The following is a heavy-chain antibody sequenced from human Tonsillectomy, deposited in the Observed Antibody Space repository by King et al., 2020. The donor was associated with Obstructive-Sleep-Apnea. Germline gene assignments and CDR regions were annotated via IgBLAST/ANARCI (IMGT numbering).Heavy chain of an antibody. D-gene: IGHD6-19*01. CDR3: TRAQWVGETPLFDY. V-gene: IGHV1-46*03. CDR1: GYTRTTYY. J-gene: IGHJ4*02. Sequence: QLVHSGAEVKKRGASVKVSCKASGYTRTTYYMQLVRQSPGPGLEWQGIINPSGARNSYAQKFQGSVTMTWDTSTSTVYMELSGLRSEDTAVYYCTRAQWVGETPLFDYWGQGTLVTVSS. CDR2: INPSGARN.